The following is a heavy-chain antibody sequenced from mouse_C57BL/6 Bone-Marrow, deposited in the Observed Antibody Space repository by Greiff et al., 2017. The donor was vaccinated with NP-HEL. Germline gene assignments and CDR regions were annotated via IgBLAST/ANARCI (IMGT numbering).Heavy chain of an antibody. CDR1: GFNIKDDY. Sequence: EVKLQESGAELVRPGASVKLSCTASGFNIKDDYMHWVKQRPEQGLEWIGWIDPENGDTEYASKFQGKATITADTSSNTAYLQLSSLTSEDTAVYYCTAWTYDYAFAYWGQGTLVTVSA. V-gene: IGHV14-4*01. D-gene: IGHD2-4*01. CDR2: IDPENGDT. CDR3: TAWTYDYAFAY. J-gene: IGHJ3*01.